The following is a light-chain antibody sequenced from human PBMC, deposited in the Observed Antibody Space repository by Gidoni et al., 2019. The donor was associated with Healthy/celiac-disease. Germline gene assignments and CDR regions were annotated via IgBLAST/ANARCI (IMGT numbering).Light chain of an antibody. CDR1: QGISND. V-gene: IGKV1-17*01. Sequence: EIQLTQSPASLSASVGDRVTITCRASQGISNDLGWYQQKTGKAPKRLIYAASSLQSGVPSRFSGRGSGTEFTLTISSLQPEEFATYYCLQHNSYPPTFGGGTKVEIK. CDR3: LQHNSYPPT. J-gene: IGKJ4*01. CDR2: AAS.